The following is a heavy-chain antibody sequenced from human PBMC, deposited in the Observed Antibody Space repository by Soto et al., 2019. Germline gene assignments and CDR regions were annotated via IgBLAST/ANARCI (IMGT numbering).Heavy chain of an antibody. CDR3: ARGPMISGGGMVTGVPYLDY. D-gene: IGHD3-16*01. CDR2: IYYSGST. V-gene: IGHV4-59*01. CDR1: GGSISSYY. Sequence: SETLSLTCTVSGGSISSYYWSWIRQPPGKRLEWIGYIYYSGSTNYNPSLKSRVTISVDTSDNQLSLKLTSVTAADTAVYYCARGPMISGGGMVTGVPYLDYWGPGSLVTVS. J-gene: IGHJ4*02.